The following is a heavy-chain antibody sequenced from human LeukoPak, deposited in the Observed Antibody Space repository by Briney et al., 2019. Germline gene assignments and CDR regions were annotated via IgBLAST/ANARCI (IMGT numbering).Heavy chain of an antibody. J-gene: IGHJ2*01. CDR2: IYYSGST. Sequence: SETLSLTCTVSGGSISSYYWSWIRQPPGKGLEWIGYIYYSGSTNYNPSLKSRVTVSVDTSKNQFSLKLSSVTAADTAVYYCARQGGGFRYFDLWGRGTLVTVSS. CDR1: GGSISSYY. CDR3: ARQGGGFRYFDL. V-gene: IGHV4-59*08. D-gene: IGHD6-25*01.